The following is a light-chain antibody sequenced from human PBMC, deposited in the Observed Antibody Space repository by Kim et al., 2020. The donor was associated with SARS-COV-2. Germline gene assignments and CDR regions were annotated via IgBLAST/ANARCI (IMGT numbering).Light chain of an antibody. CDR3: CSYAGSYGV. Sequence: PGQSLTTSCTGTSSDVGGYNYVSWYQQHPGKAPKRIIYDVSKRPSGVPDRFSGSKSGNTASLTISGLQAEDEADYYCCSYAGSYGVFGGGTQLTVL. J-gene: IGLJ3*02. V-gene: IGLV2-11*01. CDR1: SSDVGGYNY. CDR2: DVS.